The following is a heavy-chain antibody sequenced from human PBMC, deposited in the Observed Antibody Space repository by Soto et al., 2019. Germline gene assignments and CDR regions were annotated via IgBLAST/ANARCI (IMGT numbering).Heavy chain of an antibody. D-gene: IGHD1-1*01. J-gene: IGHJ4*02. CDR1: VYSFTSYW. CDR2: IDPTDPYA. V-gene: IGHV5-10-1*01. Sequence: RGASLKISCRVSVYSFTSYWTSWVRQMPGKGLEWTGRIDPTDPYANYSPSVQGDVTFSVDRSINTAYLQWSSLKAPDTAVYYCARRNSRHGTHGQLVEWGQRTLVTVSS. CDR3: ARRNSRHGTHGQLVE.